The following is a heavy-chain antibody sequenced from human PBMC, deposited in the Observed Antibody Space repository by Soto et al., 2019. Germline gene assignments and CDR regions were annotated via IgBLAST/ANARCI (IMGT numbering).Heavy chain of an antibody. V-gene: IGHV1-69*06. J-gene: IGHJ4*02. CDR2: IIPIFGTA. Sequence: GASVKVSCKASGGTFSSYAISWVRQAPGQGLEWMGGIIPIFGTANYAQKFQGRVTITADKSTSTAYMELSSLRSEDTAVYYCASSSSLVDGAYLVDYWGQGTLVTVSS. D-gene: IGHD6-13*01. CDR3: ASSSSLVDGAYLVDY. CDR1: GGTFSSYA.